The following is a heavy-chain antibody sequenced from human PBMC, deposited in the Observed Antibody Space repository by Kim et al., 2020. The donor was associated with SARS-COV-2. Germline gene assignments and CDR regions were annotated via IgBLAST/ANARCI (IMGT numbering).Heavy chain of an antibody. CDR3: ARDPHFYTAMVPPATP. V-gene: IGHV3-30*04. CDR1: GFTFSSYA. D-gene: IGHD5-18*01. J-gene: IGHJ5*02. Sequence: GGSLRLSCAASGFTFSSYAMHWVRQAPGKGLEWVAVISYDGSNKYYADSVKGRFTISRDNSKNTLYLQMNSLRAEDTAVYYCARDPHFYTAMVPPATPWGQGTLVTVSS. CDR2: ISYDGSNK.